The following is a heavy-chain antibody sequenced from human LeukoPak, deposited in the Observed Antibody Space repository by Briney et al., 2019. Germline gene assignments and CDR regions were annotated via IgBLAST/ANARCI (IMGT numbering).Heavy chain of an antibody. V-gene: IGHV3-21*01. CDR1: GFTFSSYS. J-gene: IGHJ6*03. Sequence: KPGGSLRLSCAASGFTFSSYSMNWVRQAPGKGLEWVSSISSSSSYIYYADSVKGRFTISRDNAKNSLYLQMNSLRAEDTAVYYCASPNPRIAARPYYYYYMDVWGKGTTVTVSS. CDR3: ASPNPRIAARPYYYYYMDV. CDR2: ISSSSSYI. D-gene: IGHD6-6*01.